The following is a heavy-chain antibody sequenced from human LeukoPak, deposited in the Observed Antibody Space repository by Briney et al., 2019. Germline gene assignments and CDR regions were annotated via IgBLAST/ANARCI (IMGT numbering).Heavy chain of an antibody. J-gene: IGHJ4*02. CDR3: AKRIYDFWSGYYRRAENHFDY. D-gene: IGHD3-3*01. CDR2: ISGSGGRT. Sequence: GGSLRLSCAASGFIFSSYAMSWVRQAPGKGLEWVSAISGSGGRTYYTDSVKGRFTISRDNSKNTMYLQMNSLRAEDTAVYYCAKRIYDFWSGYYRRAENHFDYWGQGTLVTVSS. CDR1: GFIFSSYA. V-gene: IGHV3-23*01.